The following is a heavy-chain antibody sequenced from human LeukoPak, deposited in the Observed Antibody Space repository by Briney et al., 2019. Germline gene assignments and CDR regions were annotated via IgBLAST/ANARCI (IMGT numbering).Heavy chain of an antibody. J-gene: IGHJ4*02. Sequence: PSETLSLTCAVYGGSFSGYYWSWIRQTPERGLEWIGEIIHSGGTNWNPSLKSRVTISVDTSKNQFSLKLSSVTAADTAVYYCARGLRREADYVWGSYRHPFRYWGQGTLVTVSS. D-gene: IGHD3-16*02. CDR2: IIHSGGT. CDR1: GGSFSGYY. V-gene: IGHV4-34*01. CDR3: ARGLRREADYVWGSYRHPFRY.